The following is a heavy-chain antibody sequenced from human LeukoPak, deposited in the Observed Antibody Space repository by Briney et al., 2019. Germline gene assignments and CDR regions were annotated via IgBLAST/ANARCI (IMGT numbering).Heavy chain of an antibody. D-gene: IGHD6-19*01. CDR2: ITWNSGSI. J-gene: IGHJ4*02. V-gene: IGHV3-9*03. CDR1: GLAFDDYA. CDR3: AKDISPGIAVVGTFHY. Sequence: GRSLRLSSAVSGLAFDDYAMDWVHLALVKGLEWVSGITWNSGSIGYAYSVKGRFTISRDNAKYSLYLQMNSLRAEDIALYYCAKDISPGIAVVGTFHYWGQGTLVTVSS.